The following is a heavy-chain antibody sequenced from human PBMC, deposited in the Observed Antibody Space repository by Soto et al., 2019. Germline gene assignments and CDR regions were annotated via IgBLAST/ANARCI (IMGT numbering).Heavy chain of an antibody. J-gene: IGHJ5*02. CDR2: IYYSGST. V-gene: IGHV4-59*01. D-gene: IGHD6-13*01. Sequence: SETLSLTCTVSGGSISSYYWSWIRQPPGKGLEWIGYIYYSGSTNYNPSLKSRVTISVDTSKNQFSLKLSSVTAADTAVYYCARDGVIAAAGTQGNWFDPWGQGTLVTLAS. CDR1: GGSISSYY. CDR3: ARDGVIAAAGTQGNWFDP.